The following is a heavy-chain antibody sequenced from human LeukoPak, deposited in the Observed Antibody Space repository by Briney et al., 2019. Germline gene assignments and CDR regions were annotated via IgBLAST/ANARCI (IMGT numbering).Heavy chain of an antibody. J-gene: IGHJ5*02. CDR2: IHSGST. CDR3: ARDLAWGTTPA. CDR1: GGSFSGYY. D-gene: IGHD1-7*01. Sequence: SETLTLTCAVYGGSFSGYYWSWIRQPPGKGLEWIGYIHSGSTNYNPSLKSRVTISVDTSKSQFSLKLRSVTAADTAVYYCARDLAWGTTPAWGQGTPVTVSS. V-gene: IGHV4-59*01.